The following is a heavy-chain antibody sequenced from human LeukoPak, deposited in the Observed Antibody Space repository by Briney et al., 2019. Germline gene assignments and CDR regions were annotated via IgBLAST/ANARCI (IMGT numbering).Heavy chain of an antibody. CDR3: ARGRVITMVRGVLVY. V-gene: IGHV3-48*01. CDR2: ISSSSSTI. Sequence: PGGSLRLSCAASGFTFSSYSMNWVRQAPGKGLEWVSYISSSSSTIYYADSVKGRFTISRDNAKNSLYPQMNSLRAEDTAVYYCARGRVITMVRGVLVYWGQGTLVTVSS. D-gene: IGHD3-10*01. CDR1: GFTFSSYS. J-gene: IGHJ4*02.